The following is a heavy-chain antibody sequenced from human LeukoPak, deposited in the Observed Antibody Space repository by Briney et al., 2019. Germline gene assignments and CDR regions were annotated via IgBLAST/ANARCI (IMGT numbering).Heavy chain of an antibody. V-gene: IGHV4-31*03. D-gene: IGHD6-13*01. CDR1: GGSISSGGYY. CDR3: ARGDRAAEEEEGHYFDY. Sequence: SETLSLTCTVSGGSISSGGYYWSWIRQHPGKGLEWIGYIYYSGSTYYNPSLKSRVTISVDTPKNQFSLKLSSVTAADTAVYYWARGDRAAEEEEGHYFDYWGQGTLVTVSS. J-gene: IGHJ4*01. CDR2: IYYSGST.